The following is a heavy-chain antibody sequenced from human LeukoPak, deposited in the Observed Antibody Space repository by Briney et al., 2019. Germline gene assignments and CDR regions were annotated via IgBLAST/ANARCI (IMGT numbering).Heavy chain of an antibody. CDR3: ARSLSPNYYDSSGRYAFDI. J-gene: IGHJ3*02. CDR1: GGSFSGYY. D-gene: IGHD3-22*01. Sequence: SETLSLTCAVYGGSFSGYYWSWIRQPPGKGLEWIGYIYYSGSTNYNPSLKSRVTISVDTSKNQFSLKLSSVTAADTAVYYCARSLSPNYYDSSGRYAFDIWGQGTMVTVSS. CDR2: IYYSGST. V-gene: IGHV4-59*08.